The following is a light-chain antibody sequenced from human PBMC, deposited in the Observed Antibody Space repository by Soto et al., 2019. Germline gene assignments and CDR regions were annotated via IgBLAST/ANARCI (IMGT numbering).Light chain of an antibody. CDR2: GAA. CDR3: QQYGISPYT. J-gene: IGKJ2*01. V-gene: IGKV3-20*01. CDR1: QSVSSSY. Sequence: EIVLTQSPGTLSFSPGERATLSCRASQSVSSSYLAWYQQKPGKAPRLLIYGAASRASGIPDRFSGSGSGTDFTLTVSRLEPEDFAVYYCQQYGISPYTFGQGTKLEIK.